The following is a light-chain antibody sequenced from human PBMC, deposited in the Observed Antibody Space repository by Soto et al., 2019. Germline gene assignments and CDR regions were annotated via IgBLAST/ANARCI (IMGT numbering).Light chain of an antibody. CDR1: QSISDL. CDR2: TAS. J-gene: IGKJ1*01. CDR3: QQFHRYPWT. Sequence: DIQMTQSPSTLSASVGDRVTITCRASQSISDLLAWYQQKPGKAPKLLIYTASNLESGVPFRFSGSVSGTEFALTISSLKPDDFATYYCQQFHRYPWTFGQGTKVEIK. V-gene: IGKV1-5*03.